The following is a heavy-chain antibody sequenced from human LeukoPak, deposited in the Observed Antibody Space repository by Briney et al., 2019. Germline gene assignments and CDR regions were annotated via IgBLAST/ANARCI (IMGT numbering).Heavy chain of an antibody. D-gene: IGHD1-26*01. CDR3: ARADNSGSYYGWFDP. J-gene: IGHJ5*02. CDR2: IYHSGST. Sequence: SETLSLTCAVSGGSISSSNWWSWVRQPPGKGLEWIGEIYHSGSTNYNPSLKSRVTISVDTSKNQFSLKLSSVTAADTAAYYCARADNSGSYYGWFDPWGQGTLVTVSS. CDR1: GGSISSSNW. V-gene: IGHV4-4*02.